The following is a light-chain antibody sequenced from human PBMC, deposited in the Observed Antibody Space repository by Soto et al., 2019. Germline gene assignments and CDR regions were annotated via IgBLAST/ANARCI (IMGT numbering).Light chain of an antibody. CDR3: QQYNNWPRT. V-gene: IGKV3-15*01. Sequence: EIVMTQSPATVSVSPGERATISCRASQSVSSNLAWYQQKPGQAPRLLIYGASTRATGIPARFSGSGSGTEFALTICSLQSEDFAVYYCQQYNNWPRTFGQGTKVDIK. CDR1: QSVSSN. J-gene: IGKJ1*01. CDR2: GAS.